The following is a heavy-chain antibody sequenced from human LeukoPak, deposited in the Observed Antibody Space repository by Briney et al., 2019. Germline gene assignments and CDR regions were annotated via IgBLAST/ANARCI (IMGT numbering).Heavy chain of an antibody. J-gene: IGHJ4*02. V-gene: IGHV4-4*09. D-gene: IGHD3-22*01. Sequence: SETLSLTCTVSGGSISGYYWDWIRQPPGKGLERIGYIHSSGGTHYSPSLESRVTMSVDTSKNQFSLKLTSVTAADTAVYYCARHHRSGSGGTYFGYWGQGTLVTVSS. CDR3: ARHHRSGSGGTYFGY. CDR2: IHSSGGT. CDR1: GGSISGYY.